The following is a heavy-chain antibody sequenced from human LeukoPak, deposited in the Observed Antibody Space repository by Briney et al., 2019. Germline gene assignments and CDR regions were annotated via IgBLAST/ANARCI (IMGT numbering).Heavy chain of an antibody. V-gene: IGHV4-34*01. CDR3: ARVLHYFDY. Sequence: PSGTLSLTCAVYGGSFSGYYWSWIRQPPGKGLEWIGEINHSGSTNYNPSLKSRVTISVDTSKNQFSLKLSSVTAADTAVYYCARVLHYFDYWGQGTLVTVSS. CDR1: GGSFSGYY. CDR2: INHSGST. J-gene: IGHJ4*02.